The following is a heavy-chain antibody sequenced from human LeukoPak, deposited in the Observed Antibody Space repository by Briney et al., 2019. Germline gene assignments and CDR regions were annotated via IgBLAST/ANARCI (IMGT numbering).Heavy chain of an antibody. CDR2: ISSSSSYI. D-gene: IGHD4-23*01. CDR1: GFTFSSYS. CDR3: ARDQYPLNGNYYFDY. J-gene: IGHJ4*02. Sequence: TGGSLRLSCAASGFTFSSYSMNWVRQAPGKGLEWVSSISSSSSYIYYADSVKGRFTISRDNAKNSLYLQMNSLRAEDTAVYYCARDQYPLNGNYYFDYWGQGTLVTVSS. V-gene: IGHV3-21*01.